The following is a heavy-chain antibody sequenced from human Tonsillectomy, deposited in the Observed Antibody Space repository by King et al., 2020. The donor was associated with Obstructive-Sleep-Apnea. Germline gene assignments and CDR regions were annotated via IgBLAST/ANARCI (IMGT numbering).Heavy chain of an antibody. J-gene: IGHJ4*02. CDR3: ARGGGLTWDYFDF. D-gene: IGHD3-10*01. CDR1: GFIFDDYG. CDR2: VNWNGEST. Sequence: VQLVESGGRVVRPGGSLRLSCTATGFIFDDYGMAWVRQDPGKGLEWVSGVNWNGESTGYADSVEGRFTISRDNAKNSLYLQMSSLGAEDTGLYVGARGGGLTWDYFDFWGQGTPVTVSS. V-gene: IGHV3-20*01.